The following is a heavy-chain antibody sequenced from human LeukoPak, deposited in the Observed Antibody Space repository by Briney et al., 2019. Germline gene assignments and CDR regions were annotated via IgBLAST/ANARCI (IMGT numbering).Heavy chain of an antibody. V-gene: IGHV1-2*02. Sequence: ASVKVSCKASGYTVTGYYMHWVRQSPGQRLEWMVWINPNSGGTNYAQKFQGRVTMTRDTSISTAYMELSRLRSDDTAVYYCARTNWDYFDYWGQGTLVTVSS. CDR2: INPNSGGT. J-gene: IGHJ4*02. CDR3: ARTNWDYFDY. D-gene: IGHD7-27*01. CDR1: GYTVTGYY.